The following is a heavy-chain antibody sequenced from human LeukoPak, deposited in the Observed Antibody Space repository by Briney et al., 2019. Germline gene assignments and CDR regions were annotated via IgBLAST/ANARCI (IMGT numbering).Heavy chain of an antibody. CDR3: ARVGARYCGGDCYAFDI. CDR2: IYYSGST. Sequence: KPSETLSLTCTVSGGSISSYYWSWFRQPPGKGLEWIGYIYYSGSTNYNPSLKGRVTISVDTSKNQFSLKLSSVTAADTAVYYCARVGARYCGGDCYAFDIWGQGTMVTVSS. J-gene: IGHJ3*02. V-gene: IGHV4-59*01. CDR1: GGSISSYY. D-gene: IGHD2-21*01.